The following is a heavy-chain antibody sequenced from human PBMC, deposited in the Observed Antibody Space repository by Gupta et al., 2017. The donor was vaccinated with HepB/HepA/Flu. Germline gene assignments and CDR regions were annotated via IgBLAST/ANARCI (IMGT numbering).Heavy chain of an antibody. J-gene: IGHJ4*02. Sequence: EVQLLESGGGLVQPGGSLRLSCAASGFPFSSYAIRWVLQAPGKGLEWVSAISGSGGSTYYADSVKGRFTISRDNSKNTLYLQMNSLRAEDTAVYYCAKDQGVAILTPFWDYWGQGTLVTVSS. CDR1: GFPFSSYA. CDR2: ISGSGGST. V-gene: IGHV3-23*01. CDR3: AKDQGVAILTPFWDY. D-gene: IGHD3-3*01.